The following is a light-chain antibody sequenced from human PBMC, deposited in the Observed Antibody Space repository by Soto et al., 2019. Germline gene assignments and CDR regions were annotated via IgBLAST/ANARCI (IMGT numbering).Light chain of an antibody. J-gene: IGKJ3*01. Sequence: EIVFRQSPGTLSLTPGERATLSCGASQSVSSTYLAWYQQKPGQAPRLLIYGASSRATGIPDRVSGSGSGTDFTLTISRLEPEDFAVYYCQQYASSPFTFGPGTKVDIK. V-gene: IGKV3-20*01. CDR1: QSVSSTY. CDR3: QQYASSPFT. CDR2: GAS.